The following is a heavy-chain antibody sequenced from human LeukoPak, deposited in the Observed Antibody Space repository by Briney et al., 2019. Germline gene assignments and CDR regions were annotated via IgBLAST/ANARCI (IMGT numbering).Heavy chain of an antibody. CDR1: GGSIDSYY. V-gene: IGHV4-59*01. J-gene: IGHJ4*02. CDR2: IYYTGST. CDR3: AKVYQSAEYYFDY. D-gene: IGHD2-2*01. Sequence: PSETLSLTCTVSGGSIDSYYWSWIRQPPGKGLEWIGYIYYTGSTEYHPSLKSRVTISLDTSKNQFSLKLTSVTAADTAVYYCAKVYQSAEYYFDYWGQGNLVSVSS.